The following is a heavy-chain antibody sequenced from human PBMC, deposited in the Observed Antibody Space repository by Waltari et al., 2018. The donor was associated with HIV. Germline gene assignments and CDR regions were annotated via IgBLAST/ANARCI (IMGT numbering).Heavy chain of an antibody. J-gene: IGHJ1*01. CDR2: VHTSGST. Sequence: QVQLQESGPGLVKPSQTLSLTCTVSGGAISSGDYYWSWIRQPAGKGLEWIGRVHTSGSTNYNPSVKSRVTISVDTSQNQFSLKINSVTAADTAVYYCARGGGHQLLVGKYFHHWGQGTLVTVSS. D-gene: IGHD6-19*01. V-gene: IGHV4-61*02. CDR3: ARGGGHQLLVGKYFHH. CDR1: GGAISSGDYY.